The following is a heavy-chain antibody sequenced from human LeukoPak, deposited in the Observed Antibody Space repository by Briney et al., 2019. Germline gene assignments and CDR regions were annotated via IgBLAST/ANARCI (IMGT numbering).Heavy chain of an antibody. Sequence: GGSPRLSCAASGLTFSSYALSWVRQAPGKGLDWVSSISVDSITYYLDSVKGRFTISRDNSKSTLYLRMHSLRAEDTALYYCAKCNLNNCREGFDIWGQGTMVTVSS. CDR2: ISVDSIT. CDR1: GLTFSSYA. V-gene: IGHV3-23*01. CDR3: AKCNLNNCREGFDI. J-gene: IGHJ3*02. D-gene: IGHD1-1*01.